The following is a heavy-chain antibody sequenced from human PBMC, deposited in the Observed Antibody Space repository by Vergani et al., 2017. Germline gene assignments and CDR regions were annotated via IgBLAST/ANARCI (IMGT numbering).Heavy chain of an antibody. CDR1: GFSFSSYA. Sequence: EVQLLESGGGLVQPGGSLRLSCAASGFSFSSYAMHWVRQAPGKGLEYVSAISSDGGSTNYVNSVKGRFTITRDNSKNTLYLQMNSLRAEDTAVYYCARDYDGWNTLGVWGQGTLVTVSS. J-gene: IGHJ4*02. V-gene: IGHV3-64*01. CDR3: ARDYDGWNTLGV. CDR2: ISSDGGST. D-gene: IGHD1/OR15-1a*01.